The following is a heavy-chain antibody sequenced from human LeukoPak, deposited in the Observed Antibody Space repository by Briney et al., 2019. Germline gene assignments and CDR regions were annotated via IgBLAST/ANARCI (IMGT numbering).Heavy chain of an antibody. CDR1: GGSFSGYY. V-gene: IGHV4-34*01. D-gene: IGHD3-3*01. CDR3: ARGQRFYNFWSGYYTPDDNWFDP. J-gene: IGHJ5*02. Sequence: SETLSLTCAVYGGSFSGYYWSWIRQPPGKGLEWIGEINHSGSTNCNPSLKSRVTISVDTSKNQFSLKLSSVTAADTAVYYCARGQRFYNFWSGYYTPDDNWFDPWGQGTLVSVSS. CDR2: INHSGST.